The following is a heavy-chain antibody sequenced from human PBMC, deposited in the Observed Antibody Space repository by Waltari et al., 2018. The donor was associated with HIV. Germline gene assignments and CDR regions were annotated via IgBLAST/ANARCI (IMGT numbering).Heavy chain of an antibody. V-gene: IGHV3-13*04. CDR2: IGTAGDT. CDR1: GFTFSSYD. Sequence: EVQLVESGGGLVQPGGSLRLSCAASGFTFSSYDMHWVRQATGKGLEWVSAIGTAGDTYYPGSVKGRFTSSRENAKNSLYLQMNSLRAGDTAVYYCARFRRREGFDIWGQGTMVTVSS. J-gene: IGHJ3*02. CDR3: ARFRRREGFDI.